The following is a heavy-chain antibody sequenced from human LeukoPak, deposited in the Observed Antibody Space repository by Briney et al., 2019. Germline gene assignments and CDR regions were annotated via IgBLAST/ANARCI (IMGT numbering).Heavy chain of an antibody. D-gene: IGHD4-17*01. Sequence: SETLSLTCTVSGGSISSYYWSWIRQPPGKGLEWIGYIYYSGSTNYNPSLKSRVTISVDTSKNQFSLKLSSVTAADTAVFYCARDRGGYFDLWGRGTLVTVS. J-gene: IGHJ2*01. CDR1: GGSISSYY. CDR2: IYYSGST. V-gene: IGHV4-59*01. CDR3: ARDRGGYFDL.